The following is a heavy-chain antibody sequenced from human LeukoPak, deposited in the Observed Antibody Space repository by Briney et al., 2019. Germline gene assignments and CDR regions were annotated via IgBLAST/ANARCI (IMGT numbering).Heavy chain of an antibody. CDR1: GFTFSSYG. Sequence: GGSLRLSCAASGFTFSSYGMHWVRQAPGKGLEWVAFIRYDGSNKYYADSVKGRFTISRDNSKNTLYLQMNSLRAEDTAVYYCAKDRLVVVPAASDYWGQGTLVTVSS. D-gene: IGHD2-2*01. CDR2: IRYDGSNK. J-gene: IGHJ4*02. V-gene: IGHV3-30*02. CDR3: AKDRLVVVPAASDY.